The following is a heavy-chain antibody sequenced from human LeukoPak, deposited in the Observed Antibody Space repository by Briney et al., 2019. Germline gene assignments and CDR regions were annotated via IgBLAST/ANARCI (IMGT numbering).Heavy chain of an antibody. CDR1: GYSISSGYY. CDR3: ARHPAPGIAAAGRYAFDS. V-gene: IGHV4-38-2*02. J-gene: IGHJ5*01. D-gene: IGHD6-13*01. Sequence: SETLSLTCTVSGYSISSGYYWGWIRQPPGKGLEWIGSIYYSGSTYYNPSLMSRVTISVDTSKDQFSLKVTSVTAADTAVYYCARHPAPGIAAAGRYAFDSWGQGTLVTVSS. CDR2: IYYSGST.